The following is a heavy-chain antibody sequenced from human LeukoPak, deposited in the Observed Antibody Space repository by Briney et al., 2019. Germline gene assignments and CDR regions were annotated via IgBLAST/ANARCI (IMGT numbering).Heavy chain of an antibody. Sequence: GGSLRLSCAASGFTFSSYAMHWVRQAPGKGLEWVAVISYDGSNKYYADSVKGRFTISRDNSKNTLYLQMNSLRAEDTAVYCCASRAESYSYDDYWGQGTLVTVSS. V-gene: IGHV3-30-3*01. CDR2: ISYDGSNK. D-gene: IGHD5-18*01. J-gene: IGHJ4*02. CDR3: ASRAESYSYDDY. CDR1: GFTFSSYA.